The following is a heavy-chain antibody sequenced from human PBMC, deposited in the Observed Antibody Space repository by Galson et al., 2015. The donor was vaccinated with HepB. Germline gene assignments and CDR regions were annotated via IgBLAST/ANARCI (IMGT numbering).Heavy chain of an antibody. D-gene: IGHD1-26*01. CDR1: GFTVSSNY. Sequence: SLRLSCAASGFTVSSNYMSWVRQAPGKGLEWVSVIYSGGSTYYADSVKGRFTISRDNSKNTLYLQMNSLRAEDTAVYYCARDSKGGSDGAFDIWGQGTMVTVSS. J-gene: IGHJ3*02. CDR3: ARDSKGGSDGAFDI. V-gene: IGHV3-66*01. CDR2: IYSGGST.